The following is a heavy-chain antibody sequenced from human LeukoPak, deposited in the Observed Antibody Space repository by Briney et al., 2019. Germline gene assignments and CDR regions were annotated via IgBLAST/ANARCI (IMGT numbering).Heavy chain of an antibody. J-gene: IGHJ5*02. V-gene: IGHV4-38-2*02. D-gene: IGHD2-21*01. CDR3: ARGLEVNLSLDP. CDR1: GYSISSGYF. CDR2: IYHSGST. Sequence: TSETLSLTCTVSGYSISSGYFWAWIRQPPGKGLEWIGNIYHSGSTFYNPSLKSRVTMSVDTSKNHFSLKLSSVTAADTALYYCARGLEVNLSLDPWGQGTLVTVSS.